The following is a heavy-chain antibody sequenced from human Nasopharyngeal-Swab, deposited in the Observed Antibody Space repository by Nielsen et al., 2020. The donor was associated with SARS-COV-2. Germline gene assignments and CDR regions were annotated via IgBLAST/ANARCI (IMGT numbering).Heavy chain of an antibody. V-gene: IGHV3-30*19. CDR3: ARDVFSSGPQLLWFGELYAFDYYYYGMDV. J-gene: IGHJ6*02. CDR1: GFTFSSYG. CDR2: ISYDGSNK. D-gene: IGHD3-10*01. Sequence: GESLKISCAASGFTFSSYGMHWVRQAPGKGLEWVAVISYDGSNKYYADSVKGRFTISRDNSKNTLYLQMNSLRAEDTAVYYCARDVFSSGPQLLWFGELYAFDYYYYGMDVWGQGTTVTVSS.